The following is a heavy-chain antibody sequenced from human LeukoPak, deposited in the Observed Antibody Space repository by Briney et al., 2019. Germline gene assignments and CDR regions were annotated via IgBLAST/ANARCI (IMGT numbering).Heavy chain of an antibody. CDR1: GFTFNTYS. CDR2: ISSSSNPI. V-gene: IGHV3-48*01. CDR3: ARGLDY. J-gene: IGHJ4*01. Sequence: GGSLRLSCEASGFTFNTYSMNWARQAPGKGLEWVSYISSSSNPIYYADSVKGRFTISRDNARNSLYLQMNNLRAEDTAVYYCARGLDYWGQGTLVTVSS.